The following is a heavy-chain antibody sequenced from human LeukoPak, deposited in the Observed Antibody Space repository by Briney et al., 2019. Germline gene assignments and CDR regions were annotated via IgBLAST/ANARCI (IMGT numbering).Heavy chain of an antibody. Sequence: ASVKVSCKASGYTFTGYYMHWVRQAPGQGLEWMGWINPNSGGTNYAQKFQGRVTMTRDTSIGTAYMELSRLRSDDTAVYYCARGLERITMVRGVIMGFNYWGQGTLVTVSS. CDR2: INPNSGGT. D-gene: IGHD3-10*01. J-gene: IGHJ4*02. V-gene: IGHV1-2*02. CDR1: GYTFTGYY. CDR3: ARGLERITMVRGVIMGFNY.